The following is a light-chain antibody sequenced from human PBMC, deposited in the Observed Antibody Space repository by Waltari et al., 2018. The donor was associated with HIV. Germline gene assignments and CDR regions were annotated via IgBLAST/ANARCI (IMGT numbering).Light chain of an antibody. CDR2: EGS. CDR1: HSDVGSYNP. CDR3: CSYAGSNTFV. Sequence: QYALPQPASVSGSPGQSLTISCTGTHSDVGSYNPVSWYQQHPGKAPKLMIYEGSKRPSGVSNRFSDSKSGNTASLTISGLQAEDEADYYCCSYAGSNTFVFGTGTKVTVL. V-gene: IGLV2-23*03. J-gene: IGLJ1*01.